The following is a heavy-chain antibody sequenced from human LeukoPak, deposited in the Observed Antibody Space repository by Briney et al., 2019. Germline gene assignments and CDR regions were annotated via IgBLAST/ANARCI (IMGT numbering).Heavy chain of an antibody. Sequence: PSETLSLTCVVYGGSFSGYYWSWLRQPPGKGLEWIGEINHSGSTDYNPSLKSRVTISIDTSKNQFSLKLSSVTAADTAVYYCARDRSSGYYGGAFDIWGQGTMVTVSS. CDR2: INHSGST. J-gene: IGHJ3*02. V-gene: IGHV4-34*01. CDR3: ARDRSSGYYGGAFDI. D-gene: IGHD3-22*01. CDR1: GGSFSGYY.